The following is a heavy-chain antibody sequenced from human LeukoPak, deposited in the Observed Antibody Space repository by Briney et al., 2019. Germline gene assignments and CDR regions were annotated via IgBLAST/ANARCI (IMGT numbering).Heavy chain of an antibody. D-gene: IGHD1-26*01. V-gene: IGHV7-4-1*02. J-gene: IGHJ4*02. CDR2: INTNTGNP. CDR3: ARGGMKVNCDY. Sequence: ASVKVSCKPSGYTFTSYVINWVRQAPGQGLEWMGWINTNTGNPSYAQGFTGRFVFSLDTSVSTAYLQINSLKAEDTAMYYCARGGMKVNCDYWGQGTLVTVSS. CDR1: GYTFTSYV.